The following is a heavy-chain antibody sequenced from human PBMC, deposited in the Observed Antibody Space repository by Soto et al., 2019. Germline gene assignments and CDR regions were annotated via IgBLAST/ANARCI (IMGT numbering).Heavy chain of an antibody. D-gene: IGHD2-2*01. J-gene: IGHJ5*02. Sequence: SETLSLTCTVSGGSISSGGYYWSWIRQHPGKGLEWIGYIYYSGITYYNPSLKSRVTISVDTSKNQFSLKLSSVTAADTAVYYCARGVRSAAAKSTWFDPWGQGTLVTVSS. CDR3: ARGVRSAAAKSTWFDP. CDR1: GGSISSGGYY. V-gene: IGHV4-31*03. CDR2: IYYSGIT.